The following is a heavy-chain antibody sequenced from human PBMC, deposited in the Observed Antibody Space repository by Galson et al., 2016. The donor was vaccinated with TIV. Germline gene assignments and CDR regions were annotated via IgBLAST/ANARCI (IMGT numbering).Heavy chain of an antibody. D-gene: IGHD1-26*01. CDR1: GFTFSSFS. V-gene: IGHV3-21*01. J-gene: IGHJ4*02. Sequence: SLRLSCAASGFTFSSFSMNWVRQAPGKGLEWVSSISSSSSYIYYADSVKGRFTISRDKAKNSLYLQVNSLRAEDTAVYYCARDGVGATFDYWGQGTLVTVSS. CDR2: ISSSSSYI. CDR3: ARDGVGATFDY.